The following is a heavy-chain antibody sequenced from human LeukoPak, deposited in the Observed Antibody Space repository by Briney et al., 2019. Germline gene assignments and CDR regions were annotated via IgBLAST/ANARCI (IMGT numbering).Heavy chain of an antibody. J-gene: IGHJ5*02. Sequence: PSETLSLTCAVYGGSFSGYYWSWIRQPPGKGLEWIGKINHSGSTNYNPSLKSRVTISVDTSKNQFSLKLSSVTAADTAVYYCARGLRGYSYGSIPPNHTHNWFDPWGQGTLVTVSS. V-gene: IGHV4-34*01. CDR1: GGSFSGYY. CDR2: INHSGST. CDR3: ARGLRGYSYGSIPPNHTHNWFDP. D-gene: IGHD5-18*01.